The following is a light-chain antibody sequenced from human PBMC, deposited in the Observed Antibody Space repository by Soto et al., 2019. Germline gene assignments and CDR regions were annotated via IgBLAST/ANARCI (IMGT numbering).Light chain of an antibody. Sequence: QSALTQPASVSGSPGQPITISCTGTSNDVAIYNLVSWYQQHPGKAPKLMIYEGSKRPSGVSNRFSGSKSGNTASLTISGLQAEDEGDYYCCSYAGSRTLVFGGGTKLTVL. CDR3: CSYAGSRTLV. CDR1: SNDVAIYNL. V-gene: IGLV2-23*01. J-gene: IGLJ2*01. CDR2: EGS.